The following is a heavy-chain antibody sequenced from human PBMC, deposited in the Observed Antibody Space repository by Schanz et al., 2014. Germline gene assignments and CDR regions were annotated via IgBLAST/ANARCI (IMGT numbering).Heavy chain of an antibody. V-gene: IGHV3-7*03. D-gene: IGHD6-19*01. Sequence: VQLLESGGGLVQPGGSLRLSCLASGFTFSTTWMSWVRQAPGKGLEWVANIKQDGSEKYYVDSVKGRFTISRDNSKNTLYLQMNSLRAEDTAVYYCAKDVRPVANTVHFYYMDVWGQGTTVTVSS. CDR1: GFTFSTTW. J-gene: IGHJ6*02. CDR3: AKDVRPVANTVHFYYMDV. CDR2: IKQDGSEK.